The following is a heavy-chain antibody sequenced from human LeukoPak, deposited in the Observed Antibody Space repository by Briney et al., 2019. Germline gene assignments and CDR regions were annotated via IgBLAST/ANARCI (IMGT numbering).Heavy chain of an antibody. V-gene: IGHV4-39*07. CDR3: ARDLGGNSPLY. CDR2: INHSGST. Sequence: SETLSLTCTVSGGSISSSSYYWGWIRQPPGKGLEWIGEINHSGSTNYNPSLKSRVTISVDTSKNQFSLKLSSVTAADTAVYYCARDLGGNSPLYWGQGTLVTVSS. CDR1: GGSISSSSYY. D-gene: IGHD4-23*01. J-gene: IGHJ4*02.